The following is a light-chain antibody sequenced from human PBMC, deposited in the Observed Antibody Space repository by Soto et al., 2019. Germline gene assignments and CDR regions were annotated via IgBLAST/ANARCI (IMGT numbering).Light chain of an antibody. V-gene: IGKV1-39*01. Sequence: DIQMTQSPSSLSPSVGDRVTITCRASQSISTYLNWYQQKPGKAPKLLIYGASRLQSKAPSRFSGRGSGTDFTLTISSLQPEDLAVYYCQQTYATPWTFGQGTKVEIK. CDR3: QQTYATPWT. CDR1: QSISTY. J-gene: IGKJ1*01. CDR2: GAS.